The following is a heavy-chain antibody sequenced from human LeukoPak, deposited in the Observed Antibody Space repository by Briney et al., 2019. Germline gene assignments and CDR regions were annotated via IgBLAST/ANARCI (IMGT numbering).Heavy chain of an antibody. D-gene: IGHD6-6*01. J-gene: IGHJ4*02. CDR3: AKAPIQYSSLAFFDY. CDR1: GFTFSSYG. CDR2: IRYDGNNK. Sequence: GGSLRLSCAASGFTFSSYGMHWVRQALGKGLQWVAFIRYDGNNKYYADSVEGRFTISRDNSKNTLYLQMNSLSAEDTAVYYCAKAPIQYSSLAFFDYWGQGTLVTASS. V-gene: IGHV3-30*02.